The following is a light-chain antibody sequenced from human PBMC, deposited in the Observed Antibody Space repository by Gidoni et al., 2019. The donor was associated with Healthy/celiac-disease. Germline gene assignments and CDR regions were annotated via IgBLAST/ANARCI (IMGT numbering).Light chain of an antibody. J-gene: IGKJ3*01. CDR1: QSVSSY. V-gene: IGKV3-11*01. CDR2: DAS. Sequence: EIVLTQSPATLSLSPGERATLSCRASQSVSSYLAWYQQKPGQAPRLLIYDASNRATVIPARVSGSGSGTDFTSTISSLEPEDFAVYYCQQRSNWPPIFTFGPGTKVDIK. CDR3: QQRSNWPPIFT.